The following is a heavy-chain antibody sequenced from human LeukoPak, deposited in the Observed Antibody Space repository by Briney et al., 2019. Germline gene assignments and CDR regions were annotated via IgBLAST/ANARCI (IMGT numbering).Heavy chain of an antibody. J-gene: IGHJ4*02. V-gene: IGHV3-66*01. CDR3: ARGAYCGGDCPLPNSLY. D-gene: IGHD2-21*01. CDR2: IYSGGST. CDR1: GFTFGDYA. Sequence: PGRSLRLSCTASGFTFGDYAMSWVRQAPGKGLEWVSVIYSGGSTYYADSVKGRFTISRDNAKNTLYLQMNSLTAEDTAVYYCARGAYCGGDCPLPNSLYWGRGTLVTVSS.